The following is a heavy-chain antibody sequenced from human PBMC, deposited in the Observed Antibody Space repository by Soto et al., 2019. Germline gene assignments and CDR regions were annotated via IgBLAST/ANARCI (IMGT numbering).Heavy chain of an antibody. CDR1: GFTFSSYG. J-gene: IGHJ5*02. V-gene: IGHV3-30*18. Sequence: GGSLRLSCAASGFTFSSYGMHWVRQAPGKGLEWVAVISYDGSNKYYADSVKGRFTISRDNSKNTLYLQMNSLRAEDTAVYYCAKFESPNPWGQGTLVTVSS. CDR3: AKFESPNP. CDR2: ISYDGSNK. D-gene: IGHD3-9*01.